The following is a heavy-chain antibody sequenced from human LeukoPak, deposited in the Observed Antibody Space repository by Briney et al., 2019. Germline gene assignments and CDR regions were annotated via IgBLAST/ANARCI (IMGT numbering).Heavy chain of an antibody. CDR2: INPNSGGT. V-gene: IGHV1-2*02. D-gene: IGHD2-2*02. CDR3: ARGPIVVVPAAIKGHWFDP. CDR1: GYTFTGYY. J-gene: IGHJ5*02. Sequence: ASVKVSCKASGYTFTGYYMHWVRQAPGQGLEWMGWINPNSGGTNYAQKFQGRVTMTRDTSISTAYMELSRLRSDDTAVYYCARGPIVVVPAAIKGHWFDPWGQGTLVTVSS.